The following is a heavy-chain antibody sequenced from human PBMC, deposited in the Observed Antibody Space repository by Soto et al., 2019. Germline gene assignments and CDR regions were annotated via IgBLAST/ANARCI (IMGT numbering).Heavy chain of an antibody. CDR3: ARGTSWQLPFDH. CDR2: ISYSGST. J-gene: IGHJ4*02. V-gene: IGHV4-59*01. D-gene: IGHD6-13*01. Sequence: SETLSLTCTVSGDSISSYYWSWIRQPPGKRLEWIGYISYSGSTDYNPSLKSRVTISGDTSKNQFSLKVSSVTAADTAVYYCARGTSWQLPFDHWGQGTLVTVSS. CDR1: GDSISSYY.